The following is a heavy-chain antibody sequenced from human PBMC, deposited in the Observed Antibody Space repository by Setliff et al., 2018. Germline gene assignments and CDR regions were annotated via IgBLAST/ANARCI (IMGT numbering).Heavy chain of an antibody. J-gene: IGHJ6*03. CDR1: GGSISSHY. D-gene: IGHD2-8*01. CDR2: IYYSGNT. CDR3: AREDGPNYYYYYMDV. V-gene: IGHV4-59*11. Sequence: PSETLSLTCTVSGGSISSHYWSWIRQPPGKGLEWIGYIYYSGNTNYNPSLKSRVTISVDTSKNQFSLKLSAVTAADTAVYFCAREDGPNYYYYYMDVWGNGTTVTVSS.